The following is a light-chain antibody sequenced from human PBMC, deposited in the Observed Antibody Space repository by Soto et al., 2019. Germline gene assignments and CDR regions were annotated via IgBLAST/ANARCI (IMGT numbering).Light chain of an antibody. CDR1: QSVSSN. CDR2: GVS. J-gene: IGKJ1*01. V-gene: IGKV3-15*01. Sequence: EIVMTKSPATLSVCPGERVTLSCRASQSVSSNLAWYHQKPGQAPRLLISGVSTRATGLPARFSGSGSGTDFTLTITSLQSEDFAIYYCQQYNSWPPTFGQGTKVEIQ. CDR3: QQYNSWPPT.